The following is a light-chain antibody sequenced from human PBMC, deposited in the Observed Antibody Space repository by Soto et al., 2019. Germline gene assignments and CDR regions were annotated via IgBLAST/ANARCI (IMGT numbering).Light chain of an antibody. V-gene: IGKV3-20*01. CDR3: QHYGTSPTWT. CDR1: PSVSSSY. J-gene: IGKJ1*01. Sequence: EIVLTQSPGTLSLSPGERATLSCRARPSVSSSYLAWYQQKPGQAPRLLIYGASSRATGIPDRFSGSGSGTDFTLTISRLEPEDFAVYYCQHYGTSPTWTFGQGTKVEI. CDR2: GAS.